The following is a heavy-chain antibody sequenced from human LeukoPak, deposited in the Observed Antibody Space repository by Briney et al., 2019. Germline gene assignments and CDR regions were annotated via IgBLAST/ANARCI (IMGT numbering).Heavy chain of an antibody. CDR3: ASLMITFGGVSYYYYMDV. CDR1: GGSISSSSYY. CDR2: IYYSGST. Sequence: SETLSLTCTVSGGSISSSSYYWGWIRQPPGKGLEWIGSIYYSGSTYYNPSLKSRVTISVDTSKNQLSLKLSSVTAADTAVYYCASLMITFGGVSYYYYMDVWGKGTTVTISS. J-gene: IGHJ6*03. V-gene: IGHV4-39*01. D-gene: IGHD3-16*01.